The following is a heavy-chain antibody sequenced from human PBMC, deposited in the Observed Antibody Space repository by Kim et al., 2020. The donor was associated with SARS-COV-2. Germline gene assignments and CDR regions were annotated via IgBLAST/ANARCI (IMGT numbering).Heavy chain of an antibody. CDR2: NGNT. D-gene: IGHD3-16*01. V-gene: IGHV1-3*01. J-gene: IGHJ4*02. Sequence: NGNTIYSQKFQGRVTFTTDTSASTAYMELSFLRYEDSAVYYCLGGFYFDYWGQGTLVTVSS. CDR3: LGGFYFDY.